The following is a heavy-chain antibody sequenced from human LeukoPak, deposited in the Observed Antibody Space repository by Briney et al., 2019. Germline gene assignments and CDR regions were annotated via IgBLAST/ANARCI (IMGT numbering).Heavy chain of an antibody. CDR2: IYSGGST. D-gene: IGHD3-3*01. Sequence: GGSLRLSSAASGFTVSSNYMSWVRQAPGKGLEWVSVIYSGGSTYYADSVKGRFTISRDNSKNTLYLQMNSLRAEDTAVYYCAREGRRLLEWLFPYYYGMDVWGQGTTVTVSS. J-gene: IGHJ6*02. V-gene: IGHV3-66*01. CDR3: AREGRRLLEWLFPYYYGMDV. CDR1: GFTVSSNY.